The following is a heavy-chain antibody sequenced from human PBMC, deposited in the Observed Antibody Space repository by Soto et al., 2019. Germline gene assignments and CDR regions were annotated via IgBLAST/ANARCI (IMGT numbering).Heavy chain of an antibody. Sequence: GGSLRLSCAASGFTFSSYAMSWVRQAPGKGLEWVSYIDTSGTNIYYADSVKGRFTITRDNAKNSLYLEMNSLRDEDTAVYYCASHYDMWSGYLSPVDYWGQGTLVTVSA. CDR1: GFTFSSYA. J-gene: IGHJ4*02. CDR3: ASHYDMWSGYLSPVDY. V-gene: IGHV3-48*02. CDR2: IDTSGTNI. D-gene: IGHD3-3*01.